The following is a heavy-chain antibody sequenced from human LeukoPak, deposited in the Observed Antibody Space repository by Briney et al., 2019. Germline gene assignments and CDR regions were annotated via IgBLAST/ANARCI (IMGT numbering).Heavy chain of an antibody. CDR1: GGSISSGSYY. J-gene: IGHJ4*02. V-gene: IGHV4-61*01. D-gene: IGHD3-3*01. CDR3: ATGGENYDFWSGGGFDY. CDR2: IYYSGST. Sequence: PSETLSLTCTVSGGSISSGSYYWSWIRQPPGKGLEWIGYIYYSGSTNYNPSLKSRVTISVDTSKNQFSLKLSSVTAADTAVYYCATGGENYDFWSGGGFDYWGQGTLVTVSS.